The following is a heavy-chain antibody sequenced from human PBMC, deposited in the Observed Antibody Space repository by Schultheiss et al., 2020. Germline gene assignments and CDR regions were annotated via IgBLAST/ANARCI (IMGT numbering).Heavy chain of an antibody. CDR1: GFTFSDYY. CDR2: IYHSGST. Sequence: GSLRLSCAASGFTFSDYYMSWIRQPPGKGLEWIGSIYHSGSTYYNPSLKSRVTISVDTSKNQFSLKLSSVTAADTAVYYCARGRGIAVAGPPLNYWGQGTLVTVSS. D-gene: IGHD6-19*01. CDR3: ARGRGIAVAGPPLNY. J-gene: IGHJ4*02. V-gene: IGHV4-34*01.